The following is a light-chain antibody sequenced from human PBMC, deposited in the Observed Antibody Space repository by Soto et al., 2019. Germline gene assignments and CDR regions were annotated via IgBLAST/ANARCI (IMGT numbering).Light chain of an antibody. CDR1: QRINKW. J-gene: IGKJ1*01. CDR2: DAS. Sequence: DIQMTQSPSTLSASIGDRVTITCRASQRINKWLAWHQQKPGKAPKLLIYDASSLQSGVPPRFSGSGSGTEFTLTISSLQPDDFATYYCQQYDSSWTFGQGTKVDIK. CDR3: QQYDSSWT. V-gene: IGKV1-5*01.